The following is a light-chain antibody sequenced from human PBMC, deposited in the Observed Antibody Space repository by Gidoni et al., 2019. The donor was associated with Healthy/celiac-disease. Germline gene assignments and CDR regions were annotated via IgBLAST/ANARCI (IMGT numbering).Light chain of an antibody. J-gene: IGLJ2*01. V-gene: IGLV1-40*01. Sequence: QSVLTQPPSVSGAPGQRVTISCTGSRSNIGAGYDVHWYQQLPGTAPKRLIYGNSNRPSGVPDRFSGSKSGTSASLAITGLQAEDEADYYCQSYDSSLSGSVVFGGGTKLTVL. CDR1: RSNIGAGYD. CDR3: QSYDSSLSGSVV. CDR2: GNS.